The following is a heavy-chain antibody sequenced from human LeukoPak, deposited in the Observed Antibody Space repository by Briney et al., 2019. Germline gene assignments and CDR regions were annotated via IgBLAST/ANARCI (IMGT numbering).Heavy chain of an antibody. Sequence: ASVKVSCKASGYTFTSYGISWVRQAPGQGLEWMGWISAYNGNTNYAQKLQGRVTMTTDTSTSTAYMELRSLKSDDTAVYYCARADYDSGGYYPDYWGQGTLVTVSS. V-gene: IGHV1-18*01. CDR1: GYTFTSYG. D-gene: IGHD3-22*01. CDR3: ARADYDSGGYYPDY. J-gene: IGHJ4*02. CDR2: ISAYNGNT.